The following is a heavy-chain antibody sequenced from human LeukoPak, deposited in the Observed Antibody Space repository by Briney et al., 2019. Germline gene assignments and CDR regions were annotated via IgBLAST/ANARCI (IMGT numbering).Heavy chain of an antibody. D-gene: IGHD1-26*01. CDR2: INPNSGGT. CDR3: ANIVGATRHAFDI. V-gene: IGHV1-2*02. Sequence: ASVKVSCKASGYTFTGYYMHWVRQAPGQGLEWMGWINPNSGGTNYAQKFQGRVTVTRDTSISTAYMELSRLRSDDTAVYYCANIVGATRHAFDIWGQGTMVTVSS. CDR1: GYTFTGYY. J-gene: IGHJ3*02.